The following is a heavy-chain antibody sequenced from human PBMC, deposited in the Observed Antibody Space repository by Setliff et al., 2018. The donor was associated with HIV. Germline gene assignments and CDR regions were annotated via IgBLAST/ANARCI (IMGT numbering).Heavy chain of an antibody. D-gene: IGHD2-15*01. Sequence: ASVKVSCKTSGYTFTAYYLHWVRQAPGQGLEYMGWINSNSGGTNYAQKFQGRVTMTRDTSVSSAYMELSRVRSDDTAVYYCARDKDGFDIWGQGTMVTVSS. J-gene: IGHJ3*02. V-gene: IGHV1-2*02. CDR2: INSNSGGT. CDR3: ARDKDGFDI. CDR1: GYTFTAYY.